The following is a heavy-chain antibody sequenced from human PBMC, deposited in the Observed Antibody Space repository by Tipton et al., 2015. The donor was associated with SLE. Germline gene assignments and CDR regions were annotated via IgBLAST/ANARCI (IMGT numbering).Heavy chain of an antibody. J-gene: IGHJ4*02. Sequence: TLSLTCFVSGASVRSTSYYWGWIRQSPGKGLEWIGSIYYSGSTYYNPSLKSRVTMSVDTSKSQFSLQLTSVTAADTAVYYCARHCQLYSFVYWGQGTLVTVSS. D-gene: IGHD2-15*01. CDR1: GASVRSTSYY. CDR2: IYYSGST. CDR3: ARHCQLYSFVY. V-gene: IGHV4-39*07.